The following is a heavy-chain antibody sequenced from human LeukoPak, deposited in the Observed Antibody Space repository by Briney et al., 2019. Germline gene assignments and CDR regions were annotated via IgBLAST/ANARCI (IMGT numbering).Heavy chain of an antibody. J-gene: IGHJ4*02. CDR1: GVIFNNAW. CDR3: TTGGKE. D-gene: IGHD3-10*01. V-gene: IGHV3-15*01. CDR2: IKSKTDGGTT. Sequence: GGSLRLSCVASGVIFNNAWMNWVRKAPGKGLEWVGRIKSKTDGGTTDYAAPVKGRFNISSDDSKDTLYLQMNSLRTDDTAVYYCTTGGKEWGQGTLVTVSS.